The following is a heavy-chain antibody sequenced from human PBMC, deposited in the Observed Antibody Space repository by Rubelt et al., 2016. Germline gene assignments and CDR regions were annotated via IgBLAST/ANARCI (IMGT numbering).Heavy chain of an antibody. CDR1: TFSSYA. J-gene: IGHJ6*02. CDR2: IIPILGIA. CDR3: ASSGFDYDILTGYYNYYGMDV. V-gene: IGHV1-69*04. Sequence: TFSSYAISWVRQAPGQGLEWMGRIIPILGIANYAQKFQGRVTITRDTSASTAYMELSGLRSEDTAVYYCASSGFDYDILTGYYNYYGMDVWGQGTTVTVSS. D-gene: IGHD3-9*01.